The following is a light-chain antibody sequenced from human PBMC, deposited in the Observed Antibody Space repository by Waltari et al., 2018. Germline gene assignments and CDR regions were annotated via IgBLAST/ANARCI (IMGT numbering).Light chain of an antibody. Sequence: HSALTQPASVSGSPGQSITISCTGTRSDVGAYDFVSWYRQHPDKVPNLIIFDVTERPSGISARFSGSKSGNTASLTISGLQADDEADYYCAAYTSSSIFVFGSGTTVTV. CDR2: DVT. CDR1: RSDVGAYDF. CDR3: AAYTSSSIFV. J-gene: IGLJ1*01. V-gene: IGLV2-14*03.